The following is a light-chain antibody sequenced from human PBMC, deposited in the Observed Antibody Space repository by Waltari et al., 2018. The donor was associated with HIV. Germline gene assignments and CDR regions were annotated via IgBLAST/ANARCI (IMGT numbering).Light chain of an antibody. CDR2: GAF. CDR3: CSYSNTIAPFYV. V-gene: IGLV2-14*01. CDR1: NSDVGAFDF. J-gene: IGLJ1*01. Sequence: QSALTQPVSVSASPGESVTISCTGSNSDVGAFDFVSWYQQRPGKAPKLLIYGAFSPVAGASSRFSGSKSGNTSSLTISGLRTEDEGDYYCCSYSNTIAPFYVFGTGT.